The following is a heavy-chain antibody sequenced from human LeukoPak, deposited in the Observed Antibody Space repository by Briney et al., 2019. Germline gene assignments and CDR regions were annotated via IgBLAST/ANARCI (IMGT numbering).Heavy chain of an antibody. CDR1: GFTFSSYA. V-gene: IGHV3-64D*06. CDR2: ISSNGGST. Sequence: GGSLRLSCSASGFTFSSYAMHWVRQAPGKGLEYVSAISSNGGSTYYADSVKGRFTISRDNSKNTLYLQMSSLRAEDTAVYYCVKDLDGLPYSSGWYGWDYWGQGTLVTVSS. CDR3: VKDLDGLPYSSGWYGWDY. D-gene: IGHD6-19*01. J-gene: IGHJ4*02.